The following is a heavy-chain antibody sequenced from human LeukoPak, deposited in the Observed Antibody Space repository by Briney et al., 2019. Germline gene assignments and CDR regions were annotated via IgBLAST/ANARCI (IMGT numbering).Heavy chain of an antibody. CDR2: IIPIFGTA. CDR3: AREGSNYFDY. V-gene: IGHV1-69*01. D-gene: IGHD2-2*01. Sequence: SVTVSCKASGGTFSSYAISWVRQAPGQGLEWMGGIIPIFGTANYAQEFQGRVTITADESTSTAYMELSSLRSEDTAVYYCAREGSNYFDYWGQGTLVTVSS. CDR1: GGTFSSYA. J-gene: IGHJ4*02.